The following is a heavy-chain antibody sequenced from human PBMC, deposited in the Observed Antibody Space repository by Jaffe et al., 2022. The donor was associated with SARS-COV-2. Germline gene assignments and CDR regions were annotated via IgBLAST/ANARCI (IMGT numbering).Heavy chain of an antibody. CDR3: AKGGSSGALDY. Sequence: EVQLVESGGGLVQPGGSLRLSCAASGFTFSNSWMYWVRQVQGKELVWVSRITSDGSNTLYADSVRGRFTISRDNAKNTLFLQMNSLRAEDTAVYYCAKGGSSGALDYWGQGTLVTVSS. CDR2: ITSDGSNT. J-gene: IGHJ4*02. V-gene: IGHV3-74*01. D-gene: IGHD3-10*01. CDR1: GFTFSNSW.